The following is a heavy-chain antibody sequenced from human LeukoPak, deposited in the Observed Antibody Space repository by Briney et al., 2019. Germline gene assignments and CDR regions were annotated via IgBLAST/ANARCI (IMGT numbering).Heavy chain of an antibody. Sequence: PGGSLRLSCAASGFTFSDHYMDWVRQAPGKGLEWVGRIRNKAKTYTTEYAASVKGRFTISRDDSENSVSLQLNSLKTEDTAVYYCASGAGRTAPHHFMDAWGQGTTVTVSS. CDR3: ASGAGRTAPHHFMDA. CDR2: IRNKAKTYTT. V-gene: IGHV3-72*01. J-gene: IGHJ6*02. CDR1: GFTFSDHY. D-gene: IGHD5-18*01.